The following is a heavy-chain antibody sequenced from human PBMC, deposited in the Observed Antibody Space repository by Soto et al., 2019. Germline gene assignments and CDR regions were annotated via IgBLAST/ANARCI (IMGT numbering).Heavy chain of an antibody. CDR3: ARARTTYYGDNYYYYGVDV. J-gene: IGHJ6*02. Sequence: QVQLVQSGGEVKKPGASVKVSCKASGYTFTDHYIHWVRQAPGQGLAWVGWINPNSGGAKYAQKFQGWVTLTRDTTISTAYMELSKLKYDDAEVYWCARARTTYYGDNYYYYGVDVWGQGTPVTVSS. D-gene: IGHD4-17*01. CDR2: INPNSGGA. CDR1: GYTFTDHY. V-gene: IGHV1-2*04.